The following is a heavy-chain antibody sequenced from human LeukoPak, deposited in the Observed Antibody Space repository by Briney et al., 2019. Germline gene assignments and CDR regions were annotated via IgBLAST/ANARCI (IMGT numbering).Heavy chain of an antibody. CDR1: GGFISSSSYS. D-gene: IGHD2-15*01. CDR2: IYYNGST. Sequence: SETLSLTCTVSGGFISSSSYSWVWIRQPPGKGLEWIGNIYYNGSTYYNPSLKSRVTISADSSKNQFSLKLSSVTAADTAGYYCARHVEGSLFYYGMEVWGQGTPVTVSS. CDR3: ARHVEGSLFYYGMEV. J-gene: IGHJ6*02. V-gene: IGHV4-39*01.